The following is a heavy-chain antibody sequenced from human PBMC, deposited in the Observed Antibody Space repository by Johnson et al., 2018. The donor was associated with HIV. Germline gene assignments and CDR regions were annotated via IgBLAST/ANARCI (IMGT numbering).Heavy chain of an antibody. V-gene: IGHV3-30*19. D-gene: IGHD7-27*01. CDR3: APLGDAFDI. CDR2: IKQDGSEK. J-gene: IGHJ3*02. CDR1: GFTFSSYG. Sequence: QMLLVESGGGVVQPGRSLRLSCAASGFTFSSYGMHWVRQAPDKGLEWVANIKQDGSEKYYPDSVKGRFTISRDKSKNKLFLQMNSLRAEYTAVYYCAPLGDAFDILGQGTMVTVSS.